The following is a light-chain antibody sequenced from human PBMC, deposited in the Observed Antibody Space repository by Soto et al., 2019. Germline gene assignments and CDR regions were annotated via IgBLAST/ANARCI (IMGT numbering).Light chain of an antibody. V-gene: IGKV1-5*03. CDR1: QSISNW. Sequence: DIQMTQSPSTLSASVGDRVTITCRASQSISNWLAWHQQKPGKAPKLLISKASNLESGVPSRFSGSGSGTEFTLTISSLQPDDSATYYCQQYNSYRAFGPGTRWIS. J-gene: IGKJ1*01. CDR3: QQYNSYRA. CDR2: KAS.